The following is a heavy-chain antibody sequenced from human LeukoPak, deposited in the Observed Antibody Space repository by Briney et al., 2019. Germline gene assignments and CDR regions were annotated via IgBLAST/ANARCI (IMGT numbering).Heavy chain of an antibody. CDR2: ISAYNGNT. V-gene: IGHV1-18*01. CDR3: ARGIVGASASWFDP. J-gene: IGHJ5*02. Sequence: ASVKVSCKASGGTFSSYGISWVRQAPGQGLEWMGWISAYNGNTNYAQKLQGRVTMTTDTSTSTAYMELRSLRSDDTAVYYCARGIVGASASWFDPWGQGTLVTVSS. CDR1: GGTFSSYG. D-gene: IGHD1-26*01.